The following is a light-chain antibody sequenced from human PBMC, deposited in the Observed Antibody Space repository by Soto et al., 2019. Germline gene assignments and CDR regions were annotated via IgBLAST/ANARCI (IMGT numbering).Light chain of an antibody. J-gene: IGKJ1*01. CDR3: MQALQSPPT. CDR2: LGS. CDR1: QSLLHSSGYNY. Sequence: DIVMTQSPLSLPVTPGEPASISCRSSQSLLHSSGYNYLAWYHQKPGQSPQVLIYLGSNRASVVPDSFSGSGSGTDFTLIISRVEAVDVGVYYCMQALQSPPTFGHGTNVEIK. V-gene: IGKV2-28*01.